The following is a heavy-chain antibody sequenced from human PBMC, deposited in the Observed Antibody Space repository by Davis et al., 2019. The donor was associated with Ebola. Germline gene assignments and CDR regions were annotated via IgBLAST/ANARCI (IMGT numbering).Heavy chain of an antibody. V-gene: IGHV4-59*12. CDR1: GGSINTDY. J-gene: IGHJ5*02. CDR3: ARGNHYCSSTSCYSSWFDP. CDR2: IYNGGST. D-gene: IGHD2-2*01. Sequence: MPSETLSLTCTVSGGSINTDYWSWIRQPPGKGLEWIGYIYNGGSTDYNPSLKSRATISLDTSKRQVSLKLSSVTAADTAVYYCARGNHYCSSTSCYSSWFDPWGQGTLVTVSS.